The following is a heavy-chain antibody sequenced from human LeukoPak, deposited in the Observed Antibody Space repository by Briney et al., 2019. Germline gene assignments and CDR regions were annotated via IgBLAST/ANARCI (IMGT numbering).Heavy chain of an antibody. CDR3: ARARGYCSGGSCPTQYYFDY. V-gene: IGHV3-21*01. J-gene: IGHJ4*02. CDR1: GFTFSSYS. D-gene: IGHD2-15*01. CDR2: ISSSSSYI. Sequence: PGGSLRLSCAASGFTFSSYSMNWVRQAPGKGLEWISSISSSSSYIYYADSVKGRFTISRDNAKNSLYLQMNSLRAEDTAVYYCARARGYCSGGSCPTQYYFDYWGQGTLVTVSS.